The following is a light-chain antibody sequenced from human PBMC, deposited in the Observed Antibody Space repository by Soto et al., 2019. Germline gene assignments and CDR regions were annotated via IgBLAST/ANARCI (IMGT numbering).Light chain of an antibody. CDR1: TGAVASGHY. CDR3: LLSYNGAYVV. V-gene: IGLV7-46*01. J-gene: IGLJ2*01. Sequence: QAVVTQEPSLTVSPGGTVTLTCGSSTGAVASGHYPYWFQQRPGQAPRTLIYDTSNRHSWTPARFSGSLLGGKAALTLSGAQPEDEADYYCLLSYNGAYVVFGGGTKLTVL. CDR2: DTS.